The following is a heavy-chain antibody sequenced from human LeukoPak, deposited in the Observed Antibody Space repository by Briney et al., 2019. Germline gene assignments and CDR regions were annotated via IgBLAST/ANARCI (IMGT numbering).Heavy chain of an antibody. CDR3: ARPNYYDSSGLNWFDP. CDR2: ISAYNGNT. V-gene: IGHV1-18*01. D-gene: IGHD3-22*01. CDR1: GYTFTSYG. J-gene: IGHJ5*02. Sequence: ASVKVSCKASGYTFTSYGISWVRQAPGQGLEWMGWISAYNGNTNYAQKLQGRVTMTTDPSTSTAYMELRSLRSDDTAVYYCARPNYYDSSGLNWFDPWGQGTLVTVSS.